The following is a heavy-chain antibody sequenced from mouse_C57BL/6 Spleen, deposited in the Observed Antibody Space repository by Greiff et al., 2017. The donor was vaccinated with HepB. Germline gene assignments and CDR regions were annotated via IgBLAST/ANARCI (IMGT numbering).Heavy chain of an antibody. J-gene: IGHJ3*01. CDR2: ISSGGDYI. D-gene: IGHD2-1*01. Sequence: EVKLMESGEGLVKPGGSLKLSCAASGFTFSSYAMSWVRQTPEQRLEWVAYISSGGDYIYYADTVKGRFTISRDNARNTLYLQMSSLKSEDTAMYYCTREAAYGNYPSWFAYWGQGTLVTVSA. V-gene: IGHV5-9-1*02. CDR1: GFTFSSYA. CDR3: TREAAYGNYPSWFAY.